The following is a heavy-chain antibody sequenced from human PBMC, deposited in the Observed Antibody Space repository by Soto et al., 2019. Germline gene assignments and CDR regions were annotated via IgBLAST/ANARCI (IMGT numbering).Heavy chain of an antibody. V-gene: IGHV3-33*01. J-gene: IGHJ4*02. Sequence: QVQLVESGGGVVQPGRSLRLFCAASGFSFSDYVMHWVRQAPGKGLDWVAVMWYHGRDLFYADSVKGRFTISRDNSKNTLYLQMNSLRAEDTAVYYCARDQGGQSGNFIFDTWGQGTLVTVSS. CDR2: MWYHGRDL. CDR1: GFSFSDYV. CDR3: ARDQGGQSGNFIFDT. D-gene: IGHD3-16*01.